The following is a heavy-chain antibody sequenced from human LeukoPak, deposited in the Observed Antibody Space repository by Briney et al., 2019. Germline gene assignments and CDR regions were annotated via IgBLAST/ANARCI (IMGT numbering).Heavy chain of an antibody. CDR1: GGSISSSSYY. V-gene: IGHV4-39*01. CDR2: IYYSGST. CDR3: ARPKSVGTIDY. D-gene: IGHD1-1*01. Sequence: KSSETLSLTCTVSGGSISSSSYYWGWIRQPPGQWLEWIGSIYYSGSTYYNPSLKSRVTISVDTSKNQFSLKLSSVTAADTAVYYCARPKSVGTIDYWGQGTLVTVSS. J-gene: IGHJ4*02.